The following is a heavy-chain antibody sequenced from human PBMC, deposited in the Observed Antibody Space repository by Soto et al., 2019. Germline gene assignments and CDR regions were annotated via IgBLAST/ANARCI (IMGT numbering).Heavy chain of an antibody. CDR2: IKPDGSEQ. Sequence: GGSLRLSCAASEFTFDKYYMTWVRQAPGKGPEWVANIKPDGSEQYYVDSVKGRFTISRDNANNSLYLQMNSLRAEDTAVYFCARGNWNYYYGFDFWGQGTTVTV. CDR3: ARGNWNYYYGFDF. V-gene: IGHV3-7*01. D-gene: IGHD1-20*01. CDR1: EFTFDKYY. J-gene: IGHJ6*02.